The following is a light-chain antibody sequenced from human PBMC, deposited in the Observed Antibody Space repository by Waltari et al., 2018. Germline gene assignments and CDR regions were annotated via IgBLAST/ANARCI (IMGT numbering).Light chain of an antibody. J-gene: IGLJ2*01. CDR2: EVT. CDR1: SSAVASN. CDR3: SSYAGSNNLV. Sequence: QSALTQPPSASGSPGPSVTISCPRTSSAVASNVSWYQQQPGKAPKLMISEVTKRPSGVPDRFSGSKSGNTASLTVSGLQAEDEADYYCSSYAGSNNLVFGGGTKLTVL. V-gene: IGLV2-8*01.